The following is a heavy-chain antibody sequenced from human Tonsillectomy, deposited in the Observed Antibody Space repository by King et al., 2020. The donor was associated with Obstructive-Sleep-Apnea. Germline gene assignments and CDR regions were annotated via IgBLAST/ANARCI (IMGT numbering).Heavy chain of an antibody. V-gene: IGHV3-73*02. D-gene: IGHD3-10*01. CDR1: GFTFSDSA. J-gene: IGHJ3*02. Sequence: VQLVESGGGLVQPGGSLKLSCAASGFTFSDSAIHWVRQASGKGLEWLGRIRSKAKSYETAYAASVKGRFTISRDESKNTTYLELNSLKTEDTAVYYCNRSLYYYGRYCYRFGAFDIWGQGTMVTVSS. CDR3: NRSLYYYGRYCYRFGAFDI. CDR2: IRSKAKSYET.